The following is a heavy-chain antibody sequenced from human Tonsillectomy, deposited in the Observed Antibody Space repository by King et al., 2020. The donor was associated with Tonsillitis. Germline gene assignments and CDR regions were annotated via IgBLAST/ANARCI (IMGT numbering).Heavy chain of an antibody. D-gene: IGHD3-9*01. CDR2: ISGSAGST. CDR1: GFTFSSYA. J-gene: IGHJ3*02. Sequence: VQLVESGGDLVQPGGSLRLSCAASGFTFSSYAMSWVRQAPGKGLEWVSGISGSAGSTYYADSVKGRFTISRDNSKNTLYLQMNSLRAEDTAVYYCAKDAAGDILMGNPKDAFDIWAKGQWSPSLQ. V-gene: IGHV3-23*04. CDR3: AKDAAGDILMGNPKDAFDI.